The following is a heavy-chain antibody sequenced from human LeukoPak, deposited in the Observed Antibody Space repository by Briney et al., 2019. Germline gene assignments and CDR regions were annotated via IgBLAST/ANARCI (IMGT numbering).Heavy chain of an antibody. CDR2: ISSSGSTI. CDR3: ARYPVSSGLLSGAFDI. Sequence: GGSLRLSCAASGFTFSSYWMSWVRQAPGKGLEWVSYISSSGSTIYYADSVKGRFTISRDNAKNSLYLQMNSLRAEDTAVYYCARYPVSSGLLSGAFDIWGQGTMVTVSS. CDR1: GFTFSSYW. J-gene: IGHJ3*02. V-gene: IGHV3-48*04. D-gene: IGHD2-2*01.